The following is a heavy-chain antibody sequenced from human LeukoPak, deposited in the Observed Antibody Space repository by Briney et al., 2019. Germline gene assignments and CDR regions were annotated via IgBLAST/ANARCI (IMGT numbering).Heavy chain of an antibody. CDR2: ISVYNGDT. Sequence: GASVKVPCKPSGYTFNIYGMSGARQAPAQGLEWMGWISVYNGDTHYAQRFQGRVTLTIDTSTSTAYMELTNLRSDDTAIYYCARDPSNTSGWYIYFDYWGQGTLVTVSS. CDR3: ARDPSNTSGWYIYFDY. D-gene: IGHD6-19*01. V-gene: IGHV1-18*01. CDR1: GYTFNIYG. J-gene: IGHJ4*02.